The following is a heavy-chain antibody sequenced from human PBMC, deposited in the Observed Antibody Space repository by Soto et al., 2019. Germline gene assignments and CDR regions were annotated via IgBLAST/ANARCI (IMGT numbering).Heavy chain of an antibody. Sequence: ASVKVSCKASGYTFTSYDINWVRQATGQGLEWMGWMNPNSGNTGYAQKFQGRVTMTRNTSISTAYMELSSLRSEDTAVYYCAIYSPHSLLPYYDFWSGQRAYFQHWGQGTLVTVSS. CDR3: AIYSPHSLLPYYDFWSGQRAYFQH. D-gene: IGHD3-3*01. CDR1: GYTFTSYD. J-gene: IGHJ1*01. CDR2: MNPNSGNT. V-gene: IGHV1-8*01.